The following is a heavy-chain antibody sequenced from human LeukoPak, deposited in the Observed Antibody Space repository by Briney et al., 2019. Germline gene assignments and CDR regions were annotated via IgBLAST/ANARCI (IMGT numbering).Heavy chain of an antibody. Sequence: GGSLRLSCAASGFTFSNFDMSWVRQAPGKGLEWVSAITGSGGSTFYSDSAKGRFTISRDNSKSTLYLQMNSLRAEDTAVYYCARYCSSSRCLYYYHMDVWGKGTTVTVSS. CDR3: ARYCSSSRCLYYYHMDV. CDR1: GFTFSNFD. J-gene: IGHJ6*03. CDR2: ITGSGGST. V-gene: IGHV3-23*01. D-gene: IGHD2-2*01.